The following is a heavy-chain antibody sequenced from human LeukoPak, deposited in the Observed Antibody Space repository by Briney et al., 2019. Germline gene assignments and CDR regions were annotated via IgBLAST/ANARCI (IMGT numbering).Heavy chain of an antibody. Sequence: ASVKVSCKASGYTFTSYGISWVRQAPGQGLEWMGWISAYNGNTNYAQKLQGRVTMTTDTSTSTAYMELRSLRSDDTAVYYCARARSGYSSSWYYFDYWSQGTLVTVSS. J-gene: IGHJ4*02. D-gene: IGHD6-13*01. V-gene: IGHV1-18*01. CDR1: GYTFTSYG. CDR3: ARARSGYSSSWYYFDY. CDR2: ISAYNGNT.